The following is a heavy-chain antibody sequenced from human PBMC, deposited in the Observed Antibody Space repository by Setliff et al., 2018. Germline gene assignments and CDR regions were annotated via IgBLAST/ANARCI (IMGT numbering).Heavy chain of an antibody. CDR3: ARAPRYFDPTGSYFDF. CDR2: ISYSGIT. V-gene: IGHV4-59*02. CDR1: GASVSSHY. D-gene: IGHD3-22*01. Sequence: SETLSLTCNVSGASVSSHYWDWIRQPPGKGLEWIGFISYSGITTYNVPLKSRVTISVDTSKNQFSLRLTSVTAADTAVYYCARAPRYFDPTGSYFDFWGQGTLVTVSS. J-gene: IGHJ4*02.